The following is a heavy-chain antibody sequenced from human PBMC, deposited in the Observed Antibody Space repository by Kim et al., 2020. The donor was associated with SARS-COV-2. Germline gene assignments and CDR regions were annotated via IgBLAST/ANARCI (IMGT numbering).Heavy chain of an antibody. Sequence: SETLSLTCAVYGGSFSGYYWSWIRQPPGKGLEWIGEINHSGSTNYNPSLKSRVTISVDTSKNQFSLKLSSVTAADTAVYYCARGGKWQPARPFDIWGQGT. D-gene: IGHD2-8*01. CDR3: ARGGKWQPARPFDI. CDR2: INHSGST. J-gene: IGHJ3*02. CDR1: GGSFSGYY. V-gene: IGHV4-34*01.